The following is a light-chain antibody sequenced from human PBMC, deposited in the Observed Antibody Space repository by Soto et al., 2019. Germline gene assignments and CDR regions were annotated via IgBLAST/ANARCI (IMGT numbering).Light chain of an antibody. CDR2: TVS. J-gene: IGKJ4*01. CDR1: ESISTW. V-gene: IGKV1-5*03. Sequence: QMTQSPSTLSASIGDRVTITCRANESISTWLAWYQQKPGKAPNLLIHTVSTLESGVPSRFSGSGSGTDFTLTISSLHPDDLGTYYCQQYNSWLSFGGGTKVEIK. CDR3: QQYNSWLS.